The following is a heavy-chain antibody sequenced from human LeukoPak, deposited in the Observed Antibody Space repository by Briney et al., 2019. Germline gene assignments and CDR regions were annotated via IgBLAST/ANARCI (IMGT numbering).Heavy chain of an antibody. CDR2: ISGSGGST. Sequence: HPGGSLRLSCAASGFTFSTYAMTWVRQAPGKGLEWVSVISGSGGSTYYADSVKGRFTISRDNSKNTLYLQMNSLRAEDTAVYYCARDYRNRKRGGSSAYMDVWGKGTTVTVSS. V-gene: IGHV3-23*01. CDR1: GFTFSTYA. CDR3: ARDYRNRKRGGSSAYMDV. J-gene: IGHJ6*03. D-gene: IGHD2-15*01.